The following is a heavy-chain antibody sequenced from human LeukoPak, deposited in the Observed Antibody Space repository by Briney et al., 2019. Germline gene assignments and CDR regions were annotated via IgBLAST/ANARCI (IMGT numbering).Heavy chain of an antibody. CDR3: ARAIYDSSGYYRYYFDY. CDR1: GYTFTSYD. D-gene: IGHD3-22*01. Sequence: GASVKVSFKASGYTFTSYDINWVRQATGQGLEWMGWMNPNRGNTGYAQKVEGRVSMTNNTSISTDYMDLSSLRSDDTAVYYCARAIYDSSGYYRYYFDYWGQGTLVTVSS. V-gene: IGHV1-8*01. J-gene: IGHJ4*02. CDR2: MNPNRGNT.